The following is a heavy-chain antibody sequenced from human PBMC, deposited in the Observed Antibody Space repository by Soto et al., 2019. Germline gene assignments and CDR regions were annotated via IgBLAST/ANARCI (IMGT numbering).Heavy chain of an antibody. CDR1: GFTFDDYA. CDR2: ISWNSGSI. V-gene: IGHV3-9*01. D-gene: IGHD6-19*01. Sequence: EVQLVESGGGLVQPGRSLRLSCAASGFTFDDYAMHWVRQAPGKGLEWVSGISWNSGSIGYADSVKGRFTISRDNAKNSRYLQMNSLRAEDTALYYCAKGYSSGWYGGWFDPWGQGTLVTVSS. CDR3: AKGYSSGWYGGWFDP. J-gene: IGHJ5*02.